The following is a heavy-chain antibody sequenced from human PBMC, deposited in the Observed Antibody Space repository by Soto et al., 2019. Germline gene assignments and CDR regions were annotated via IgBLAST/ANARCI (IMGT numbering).Heavy chain of an antibody. J-gene: IGHJ6*02. Sequence: QLQLQESGPGLVKPSETLSLTCTVSGGSISSSGYYWGWIRQSPGKGLEWIGNIYSDGRTYYNPSISNRVALATCTSPNLFSLQLSSVAASDTAVYQCAVPKITSSANPYGTDFWGVVTTVTVSS. CDR1: GGSISSSGYY. CDR2: IYSDGRT. V-gene: IGHV4-39*01. CDR3: AVPKITSSANPYGTDF. D-gene: IGHD3-16*01.